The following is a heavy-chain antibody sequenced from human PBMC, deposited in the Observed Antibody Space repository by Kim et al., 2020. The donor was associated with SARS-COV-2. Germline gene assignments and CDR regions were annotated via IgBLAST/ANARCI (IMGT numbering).Heavy chain of an antibody. CDR1: GRSFSGYY. J-gene: IGHJ5*01. CDR3: ARGRSEYLGWGGARWF. D-gene: IGHD3-16*01. CDR2: ITQTGTS. Sequence: SETLSLTCAVYGRSFSGYYWTWIRQAPGTGLQWIGEITQTGTSNYDPSFRGRVTISVAASEKQFSLVLTSATAADTAVYYCARGRSEYLGWGGARWF. V-gene: IGHV4-34*01.